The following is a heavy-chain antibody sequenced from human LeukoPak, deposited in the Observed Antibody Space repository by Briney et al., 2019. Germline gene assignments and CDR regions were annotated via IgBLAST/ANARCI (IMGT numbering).Heavy chain of an antibody. CDR3: SREDPSGYSNV. J-gene: IGHJ1*01. CDR1: GDSVSSSSAT. D-gene: IGHD6-13*01. CDR2: TYYRSKWYS. Sequence: SQTLPLTCVISGDSVSSSSATWNWVRQSPSRGLEWLGRTYYRSKWYSNYAVSVESRITINPGTSKNQFSLQLTFVTPEDTAMYYCSREDPSGYSNVWGQGTLVTVSS. V-gene: IGHV6-1*01.